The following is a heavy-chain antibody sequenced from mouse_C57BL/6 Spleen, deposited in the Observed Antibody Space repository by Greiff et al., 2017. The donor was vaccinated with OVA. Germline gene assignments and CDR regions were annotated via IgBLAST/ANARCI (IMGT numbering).Heavy chain of an antibody. V-gene: IGHV10-3*01. CDR2: IRSKSSNYAT. Sequence: EVHLVESGGGLVQPKGSLKLSCAASGFTFNTYAMHWVRQAPGKGLEWVARIRSKSSNYATYYADSVKDRFTISRDDSQSMLYLQMNNLKTEDTAMYYCVRDGYYSNYYYYAMDYWGQGTSVTVSS. D-gene: IGHD2-5*01. CDR3: VRDGYYSNYYYYAMDY. CDR1: GFTFNTYA. J-gene: IGHJ4*01.